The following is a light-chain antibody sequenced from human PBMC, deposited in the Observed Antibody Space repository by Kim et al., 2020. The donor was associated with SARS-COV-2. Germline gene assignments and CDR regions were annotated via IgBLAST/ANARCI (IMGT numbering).Light chain of an antibody. V-gene: IGKV3-11*01. CDR2: DAS. Sequence: LSPGERATLCCRASQSVGHYLAWYQQKPGQAPRLLNYDASNRATAIPDRFTGRGSGTDFTLTIGSLEPEDCAVYFCQQRNNWPQTFGQGTKVDIK. CDR3: QQRNNWPQT. J-gene: IGKJ1*01. CDR1: QSVGHY.